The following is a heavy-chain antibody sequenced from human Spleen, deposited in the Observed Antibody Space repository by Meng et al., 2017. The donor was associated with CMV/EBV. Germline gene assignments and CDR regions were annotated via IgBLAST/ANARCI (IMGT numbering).Heavy chain of an antibody. V-gene: IGHV3-7*01. Sequence: GESLKISCAASGFTFSRYWMSWVRQAPGKGLEWVANINQDGSEKYYVDSVKGRFSISRDNAKNSLYLQMNGLRAEDTAVYYCVLEPDYWGQGTLVTVSS. D-gene: IGHD1-1*01. CDR2: INQDGSEK. J-gene: IGHJ4*02. CDR3: VLEPDY. CDR1: GFTFSRYW.